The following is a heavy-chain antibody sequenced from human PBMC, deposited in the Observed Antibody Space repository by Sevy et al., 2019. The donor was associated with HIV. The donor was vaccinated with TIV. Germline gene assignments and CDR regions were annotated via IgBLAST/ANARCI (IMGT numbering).Heavy chain of an antibody. CDR2: FYLGGST. Sequence: SETLSLTCTVSGYSISSGYYWGWIRQSPGKGLEWIGSFYLGGSTYYNPSLKSQVTISPDSSKNQFSLKLNSVTAADTAVYFCVRLVTAVVYYFDYWGQGTLVTVSS. CDR1: GYSISSGYY. V-gene: IGHV4-38-2*02. J-gene: IGHJ4*02. D-gene: IGHD5-18*01. CDR3: VRLVTAVVYYFDY.